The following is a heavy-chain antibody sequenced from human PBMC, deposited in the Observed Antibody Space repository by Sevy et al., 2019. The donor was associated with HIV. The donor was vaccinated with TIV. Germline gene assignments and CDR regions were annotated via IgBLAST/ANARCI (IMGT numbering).Heavy chain of an antibody. CDR1: GYTFTGYY. CDR3: ARVSYCGGDCYLTHYFDY. D-gene: IGHD2-21*01. V-gene: IGHV1-2*06. Sequence: ASVKVSCKASGYTFTGYYMHWVRQAPGQGLEWMGRINPNSGGTNYAQKFQGRVTMTRETSISTAYMELSRLRSDDTAVYYCARVSYCGGDCYLTHYFDYWGQGTLVTVSS. CDR2: INPNSGGT. J-gene: IGHJ4*02.